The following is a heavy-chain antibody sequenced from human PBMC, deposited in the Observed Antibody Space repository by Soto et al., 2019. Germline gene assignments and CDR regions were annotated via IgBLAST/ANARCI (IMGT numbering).Heavy chain of an antibody. Sequence: QVQLQESGPGLGKPSETLSLTCTVSGYSIRRSNYCWGWIRQAPGKGLEWIGSIYDSGRTYYTPSVNSRATISVDTSKNQFFLHLWSVTAADTAVYFCARLDPQYSSSPDFWGRGTLFTVS. CDR3: ARLDPQYSSSPDF. CDR1: GYSIRRSNYC. D-gene: IGHD6-6*01. CDR2: IYDSGRT. V-gene: IGHV4-39*01. J-gene: IGHJ4*02.